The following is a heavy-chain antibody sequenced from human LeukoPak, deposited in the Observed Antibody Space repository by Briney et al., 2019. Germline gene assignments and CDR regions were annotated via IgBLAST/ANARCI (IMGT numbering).Heavy chain of an antibody. CDR3: ARDGGGAYYYGSGAEFDY. Sequence: GGSLRLSCAASGFTFSNYGMNWVRQAPGKGLEWVSSISSTSSYIYYADSVKGRFTISRDHAKNSVYLQMNSLRAEDTAVYYCARDGGGAYYYGSGAEFDYWGQGTLVTVSS. D-gene: IGHD3-10*01. J-gene: IGHJ4*02. V-gene: IGHV3-21*01. CDR2: ISSTSSYI. CDR1: GFTFSNYG.